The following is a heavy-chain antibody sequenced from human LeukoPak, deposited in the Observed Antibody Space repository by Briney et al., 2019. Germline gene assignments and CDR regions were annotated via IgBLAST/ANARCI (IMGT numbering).Heavy chain of an antibody. V-gene: IGHV1-69*04. CDR2: IIPIFGIA. CDR3: AREVYGDHGFDY. D-gene: IGHD4-17*01. J-gene: IGHJ4*02. CDR1: GGTFSSDA. Sequence: SVKVSCKASGGTFSSDAISWVRQAPGQGLEWMGRIIPIFGIANYAQKFQGRVTITADKSTSTAYMELSSLRSEDTAVYYCAREVYGDHGFDYWGQGTLVTVSS.